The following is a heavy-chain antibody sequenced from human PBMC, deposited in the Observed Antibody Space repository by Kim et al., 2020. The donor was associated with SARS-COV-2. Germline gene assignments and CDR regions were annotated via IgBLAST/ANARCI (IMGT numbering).Heavy chain of an antibody. J-gene: IGHJ4*02. D-gene: IGHD3-10*01. CDR3: AGLYGSGSYYFDY. V-gene: IGHV4-31*02. Sequence: YTPDLKSRVTKAVDTSKNQFSLKLSSVTAADTAVYYCAGLYGSGSYYFDYWGQGTLVTVSS.